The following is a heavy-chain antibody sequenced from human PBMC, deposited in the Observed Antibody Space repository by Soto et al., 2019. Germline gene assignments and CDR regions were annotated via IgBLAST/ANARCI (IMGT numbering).Heavy chain of an antibody. CDR1: GCRCINYW. CDR3: ARTGYYDSSGYGS. V-gene: IGHV5-51*01. J-gene: IGHJ5*02. CDR2: IYPGDSDT. Sequence: QIPSKGFGCRCINYWGGLILQMPGKGLEWMGIIYPGDSDTRYSPSFQGQVTISADKSISTAYLQWSSLKASDTAMYYCARTGYYDSSGYGSWGQGTLVTVSS. D-gene: IGHD3-22*01.